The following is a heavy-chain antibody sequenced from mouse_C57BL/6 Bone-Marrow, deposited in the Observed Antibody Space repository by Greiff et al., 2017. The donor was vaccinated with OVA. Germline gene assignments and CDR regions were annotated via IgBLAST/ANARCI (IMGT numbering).Heavy chain of an antibody. CDR3: ARRGYYESFDV. CDR2: IYPGSGSI. J-gene: IGHJ1*01. CDR1: GYTFTSYW. V-gene: IGHV1-55*01. D-gene: IGHD2-4*01. Sequence: QVQLQQPGAELVKPGASVKMSCKASGYTFTSYWITWVKQRPGQGLEWIGDIYPGSGSIDYNENFKSKATLTVDTSSSTAYMQLSSLTSEDSAVYYCARRGYYESFDVWGSGTTVTVSS.